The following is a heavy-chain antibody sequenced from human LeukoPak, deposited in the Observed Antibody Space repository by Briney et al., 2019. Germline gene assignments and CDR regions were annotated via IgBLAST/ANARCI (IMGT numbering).Heavy chain of an antibody. D-gene: IGHD6-13*01. CDR3: ARRRAEGGSNGHYNWFDP. J-gene: IGHJ5*02. CDR2: IYFSGTT. Sequence: SPSETLSLTCTVSGDSINAYYWGWIRQPPGKGLEWIAYIYFSGTTKYNPSLESRVTISVDTSKNQFSLKLSSVTAADTAVYYCARRRAEGGSNGHYNWFDPWGQGILVTVSS. V-gene: IGHV4-59*08. CDR1: GDSINAYY.